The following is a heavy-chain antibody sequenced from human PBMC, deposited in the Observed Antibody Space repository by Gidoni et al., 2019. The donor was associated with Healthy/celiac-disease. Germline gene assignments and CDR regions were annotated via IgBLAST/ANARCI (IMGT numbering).Heavy chain of an antibody. V-gene: IGHV4-31*01. D-gene: IGHD3-22*01. J-gene: IGHJ4*02. CDR3: ARGTAAENSSGYYYPSYFDY. CDR1: GGSISSGGYY. CDR2: IYYSGST. Sequence: QVQLQESGPGLVKPSQTLSLTCTVSGGSISSGGYYWSWIRQHPGKVLEWIGYIYYSGSTYYNPSLKSLVTISVDTSKNQFSLKLSSVTAADTAVYYCARGTAAENSSGYYYPSYFDYWGQGTLVTVSS.